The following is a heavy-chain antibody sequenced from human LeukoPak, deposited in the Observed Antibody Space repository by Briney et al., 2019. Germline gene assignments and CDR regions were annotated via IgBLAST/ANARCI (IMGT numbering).Heavy chain of an antibody. J-gene: IGHJ3*02. CDR2: IRYDGSNK. CDR3: AKRMEYCSGGSCSPYSYAFDI. V-gene: IGHV3-30*02. CDR1: GFTFSSYG. Sequence: GESLRLSCAASGFTFSSYGMHWVRQAPGKGLEWVAFIRYDGSNKYYADSVKGRFTISRDNSKNTLYLQMNSLRAEDTAVYYCAKRMEYCSGGSCSPYSYAFDIWGQGTMVTVSS. D-gene: IGHD2-15*01.